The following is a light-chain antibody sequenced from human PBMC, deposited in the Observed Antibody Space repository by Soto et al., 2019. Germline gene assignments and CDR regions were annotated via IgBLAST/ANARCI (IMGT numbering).Light chain of an antibody. Sequence: QLVLTQPPSVSGAPGQRVTISCTGSSSNIGAGYDVHWYQQLPGTAPKLLIYGNSNRPSGVPDRFSGSKSGTSASLAITGLRAEDEADYSCQSSDSSLSGGVFGGGTKLTVL. V-gene: IGLV1-40*01. CDR3: QSSDSSLSGGV. J-gene: IGLJ3*02. CDR1: SSNIGAGYD. CDR2: GNS.